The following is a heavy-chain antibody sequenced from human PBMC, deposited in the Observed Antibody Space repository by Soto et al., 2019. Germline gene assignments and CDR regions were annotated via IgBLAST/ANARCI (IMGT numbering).Heavy chain of an antibody. CDR1: GFTFSSYA. CDR2: ISGSGGST. Sequence: WVSLRLSCAASGFTFSSYAMSWVRQAPGKGLEWVSAISGSGGSTYHADSVKGRFTISRDNSKNTLYLQMNSLRAEDTAVYYCARGDYFDYWGQGTLVTVSS. J-gene: IGHJ4*02. CDR3: ARGDYFDY. V-gene: IGHV3-23*01. D-gene: IGHD3-10*01.